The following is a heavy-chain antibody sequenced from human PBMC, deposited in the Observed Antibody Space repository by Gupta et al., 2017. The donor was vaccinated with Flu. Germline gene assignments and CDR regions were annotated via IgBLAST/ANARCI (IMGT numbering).Heavy chain of an antibody. J-gene: IGHJ4*02. D-gene: IGHD2-2*01. CDR3: ARGAPSPAGHRVLDH. CDR2: INPNIGDT. V-gene: IGHV1-2*02. CDR1: GYTLTGSH. Sequence: QVQLVQSGAEVKKPGASVKVSCKTSGYTLTGSHMHWVRQAPGQGLEWMGWINPNIGDTKSAEKFQGRVTMTRDMSITTVYRELTRLTSDDTAVYYCARGAPSPAGHRVLDHWGQGTLVTVSS.